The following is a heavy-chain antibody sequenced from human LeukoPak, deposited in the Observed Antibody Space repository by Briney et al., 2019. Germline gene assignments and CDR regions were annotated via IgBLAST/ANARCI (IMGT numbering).Heavy chain of an antibody. Sequence: GGSLRLSCAASGFTFGSYSMNWVRQAPGKGLKWVSSISSSSSYIYYADSVKGRFTISRDNAKNSLYLQMNSLRAEDTAVYYCAIPYCSGGSCYSGDYWGQGTLVTVSS. CDR3: AIPYCSGGSCYSGDY. J-gene: IGHJ4*02. V-gene: IGHV3-21*01. CDR2: ISSSSSYI. D-gene: IGHD2-15*01. CDR1: GFTFGSYS.